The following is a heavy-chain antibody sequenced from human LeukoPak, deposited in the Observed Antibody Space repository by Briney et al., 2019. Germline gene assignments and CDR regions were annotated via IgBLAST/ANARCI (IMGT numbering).Heavy chain of an antibody. CDR1: GYTFTSYD. CDR3: ARGPRPSITMVRGVPRYYFDY. J-gene: IGHJ4*02. CDR2: MNPNSGNT. V-gene: IGHV1-8*01. Sequence: ASVKVSCKAYGYTFTSYDINCVRQATGQGLEWMGWMNPNSGNTGYAQKFQGRVTMTRNTSISTAYMELSSLRSEDTAVYYCARGPRPSITMVRGVPRYYFDYWGQGTLVTVSS. D-gene: IGHD3-10*01.